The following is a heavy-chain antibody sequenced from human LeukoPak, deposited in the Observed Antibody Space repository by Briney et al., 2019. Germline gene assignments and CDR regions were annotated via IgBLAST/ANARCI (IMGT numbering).Heavy chain of an antibody. CDR1: GDSISSYY. CDR2: IYYSGST. CDR3: ARHSSHYDILTGRRNYFDY. D-gene: IGHD3-9*01. V-gene: IGHV4-59*08. J-gene: IGHJ4*02. Sequence: SETLSLTCTVSGDSISSYYWSWIRQPPGKGLEWIGYIYYSGSTNYNPSLKSRVTISVDTSKNQFSLKLSSVTAADTAVYYCARHSSHYDILTGRRNYFDYWGQGTLVTVSS.